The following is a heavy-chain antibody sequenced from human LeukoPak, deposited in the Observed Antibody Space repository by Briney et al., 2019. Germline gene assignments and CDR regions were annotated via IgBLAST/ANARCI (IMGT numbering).Heavy chain of an antibody. CDR2: IIPILGIA. J-gene: IGHJ6*02. Sequence: SVKVSCKASGGTFNSYAISWVRQAPGQGLEWMGRIIPILGIANYAQKFQGRVTITADKSTSTAYMELSSLRSEDTAVYYCARASSSSMGYYYGMDVWGQGTTVTVSS. CDR1: GGTFNSYA. D-gene: IGHD6-13*01. CDR3: ARASSSSMGYYYGMDV. V-gene: IGHV1-69*04.